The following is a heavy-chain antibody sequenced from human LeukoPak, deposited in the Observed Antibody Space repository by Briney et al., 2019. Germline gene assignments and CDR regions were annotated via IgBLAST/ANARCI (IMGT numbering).Heavy chain of an antibody. Sequence: PGRSLRLSCAASGFTFSSYGMHWVRQAPGKGLEWVAVIWYDGSDKYYADSVKGRFTISRDNSKNTLYPQMNSLRAEDTAVYYCARGVVVLHWRDAFDIWGQGTMVTVSS. CDR1: GFTFSSYG. V-gene: IGHV3-33*01. CDR3: ARGVVVLHWRDAFDI. D-gene: IGHD2-21*01. CDR2: IWYDGSDK. J-gene: IGHJ3*02.